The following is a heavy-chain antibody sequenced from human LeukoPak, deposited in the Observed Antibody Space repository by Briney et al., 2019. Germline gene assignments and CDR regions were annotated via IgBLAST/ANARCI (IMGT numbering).Heavy chain of an antibody. J-gene: IGHJ4*02. CDR2: INHSGST. Sequence: SETLSLTCAVYGGSFSGYYRSWIRQPPGKGLEWIGEINHSGSTNYNPSLKSRVTISVDTSKNQFSLKLSSVTAADTAVYYCARTSELLSSYYFDYWGQGTLVTVSS. D-gene: IGHD1-26*01. CDR1: GGSFSGYY. CDR3: ARTSELLSSYYFDY. V-gene: IGHV4-34*01.